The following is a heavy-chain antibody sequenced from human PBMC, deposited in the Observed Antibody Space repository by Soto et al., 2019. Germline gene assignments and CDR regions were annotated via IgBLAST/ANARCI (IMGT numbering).Heavy chain of an antibody. V-gene: IGHV1-3*01. D-gene: IGHD3-9*01. J-gene: IGHJ6*02. CDR2: INAGNGNT. CDR1: GYTFTSYA. CDR3: ARDHYDILTGYSHPYYYYGMDV. Sequence: EASVKVSCKASGYTFTSYAMHWVRQAPGQRLEWMGWINAGNGNTKYSQKLQGRVTITTDTSTSTAYMELRSLRSDDTAVYYCARDHYDILTGYSHPYYYYGMDVWGQGTTVTVSS.